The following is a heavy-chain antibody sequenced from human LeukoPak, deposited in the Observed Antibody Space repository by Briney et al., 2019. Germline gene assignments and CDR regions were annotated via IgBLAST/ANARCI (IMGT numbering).Heavy chain of an antibody. CDR3: ARAPNYKYCSGGSCYSAAGAFDI. Sequence: QTGGSLRLSCAASGFTVSSNYMSWVRQAPGKGLEWVSVIYSGGSTYYADSVKGRFTIPRDNSKNTLYLQMNSLRAEDTAVYYCARAPNYKYCSGGSCYSAAGAFDIWGQGTMVTVSS. V-gene: IGHV3-53*01. J-gene: IGHJ3*02. CDR1: GFTVSSNY. D-gene: IGHD2-15*01. CDR2: IYSGGST.